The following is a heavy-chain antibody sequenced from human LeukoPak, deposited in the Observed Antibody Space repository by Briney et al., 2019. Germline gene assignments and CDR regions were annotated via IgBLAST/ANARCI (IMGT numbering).Heavy chain of an antibody. V-gene: IGHV4-59*08. D-gene: IGHD2-21*01. Sequence: SETLSLTCTVSGTSISSYYWSWLRQPPGKGPEWIGYVTYTGSKYNPSLKSRVTILTDRSKKEHSLRLSSVTAAYTAMYFCARHVDTALIGAFHIWGQGTMVTAS. CDR1: GTSISSYY. CDR2: VTYTGS. CDR3: ARHVDTALIGAFHI. J-gene: IGHJ3*02.